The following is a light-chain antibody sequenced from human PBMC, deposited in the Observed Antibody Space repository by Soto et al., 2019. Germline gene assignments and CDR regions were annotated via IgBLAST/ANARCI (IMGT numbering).Light chain of an antibody. Sequence: QSALTQPASVSGSPGQSITLSCTGTSSDIGYYNYVSWYQQHPGEPPKLLIFEVNNRPSGVSHRFSGSKSGNTASLTISGLQAEDEADYYCSSYTSSSTSVFGGGTKLTVL. CDR3: SSYTSSSTSV. CDR2: EVN. V-gene: IGLV2-14*01. CDR1: SSDIGYYNY. J-gene: IGLJ1*01.